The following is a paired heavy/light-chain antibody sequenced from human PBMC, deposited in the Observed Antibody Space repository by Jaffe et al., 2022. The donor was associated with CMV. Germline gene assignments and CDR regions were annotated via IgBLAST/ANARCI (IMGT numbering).Light chain of an antibody. CDR3: QQANSFPFT. CDR1: QGIDTW. Sequence: EIQMTQSPSSVSASVGDRVTITCRASQGIDTWLAWYQQKPGKAPRLLIYAASSLQGGVPSRFSGSGSGTDFTLTISSLQPEDFATYYCQQANSFPFTFGGGTKVQI. V-gene: IGKV1-12*01. CDR2: AAS. J-gene: IGKJ4*01.
Heavy chain of an antibody. CDR1: GFTVSTNY. Sequence: QVVESGGGLVQPGGSLRLSCAVSGFTVSTNYMSWVRQAPGKGLEWVSGIYSGDSTNYADSVKGRFTISRDNSKNTLYLQMINMGDEDTAVYYCGRGYVSGQTSRVDYWGQGTLVTVSS. CDR3: GRGYVSGQTSRVDY. D-gene: IGHD5-18*01. CDR2: IYSGDST. J-gene: IGHJ4*02. V-gene: IGHV3-66*01.